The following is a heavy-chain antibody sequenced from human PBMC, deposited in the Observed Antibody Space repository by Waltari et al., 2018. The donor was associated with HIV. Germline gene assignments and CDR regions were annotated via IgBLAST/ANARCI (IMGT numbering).Heavy chain of an antibody. J-gene: IGHJ4*02. V-gene: IGHV3-23*01. CDR2: VSGSGAKS. CDR1: GFAYGSYA. Sequence: EVQLLESGGGLVQPGGSRRLPCAASGFAYGSYAITWVRQSPERGLEWVGAVSGSGAKSFYADSVKVRFTISRDNSKNTLFLQMNSLRAADTAIYYCAKAYYENTAYYYDFWGRGTRVTVSS. CDR3: AKAYYENTAYYYDF. D-gene: IGHD3-22*01.